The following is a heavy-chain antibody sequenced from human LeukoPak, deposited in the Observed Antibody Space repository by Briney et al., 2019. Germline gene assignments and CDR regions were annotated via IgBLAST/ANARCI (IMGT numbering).Heavy chain of an antibody. CDR2: IYYNERT. D-gene: IGHD3-9*01. Sequence: SETLSLTCTVSGDSINSYYWSWIRQPPGKGPEWIGYIYYNERTNYNPSLRSRVTISVDTSKNHLSLNLSSVTAADTVVYYCARSPQYFDRLLVGDSRYYFDSWGQGTLVTVSS. V-gene: IGHV4-59*01. CDR3: ARSPQYFDRLLVGDSRYYFDS. CDR1: GDSINSYY. J-gene: IGHJ4*02.